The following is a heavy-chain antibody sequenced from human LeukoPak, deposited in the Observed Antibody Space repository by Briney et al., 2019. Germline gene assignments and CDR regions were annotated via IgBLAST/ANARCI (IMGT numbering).Heavy chain of an antibody. CDR3: ARGNSKRYCTGGSCYWFDP. CDR1: GYTFTSYD. CDR2: MNPNSGNT. D-gene: IGHD2-15*01. J-gene: IGHJ5*02. Sequence: GASVKVSCKASGYTFTSYDINWVRQATGQGPEWMAWMNPNSGNTGYARKFQGRVTMTRNTSISTAYMELSSLRSEDTAVYYCARGNSKRYCTGGSCYWFDPWGQGTLVTVSS. V-gene: IGHV1-8*01.